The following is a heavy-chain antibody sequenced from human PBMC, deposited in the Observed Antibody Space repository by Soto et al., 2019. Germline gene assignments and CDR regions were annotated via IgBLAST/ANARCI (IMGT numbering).Heavy chain of an antibody. CDR3: ARERRDIVVVPAAMNSNWFDP. Sequence: SETLSLTCTVSGGSVSSGSYYWSWIRQPPGKGLEWIGYIYYSGSTNYNPSLKSRVTISVDTSKNQFSLKLSSVTAADTAVYYCARERRDIVVVPAAMNSNWFDPWGQGTLVTVSS. D-gene: IGHD2-2*01. J-gene: IGHJ5*02. CDR1: GGSVSSGSYY. V-gene: IGHV4-61*01. CDR2: IYYSGST.